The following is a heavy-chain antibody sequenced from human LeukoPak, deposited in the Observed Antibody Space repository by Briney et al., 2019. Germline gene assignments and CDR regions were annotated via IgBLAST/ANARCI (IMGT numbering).Heavy chain of an antibody. CDR2: IKSDGSST. CDR3: ARERKYDSNFDY. V-gene: IGHV3-74*01. Sequence: PGGSLRLSCAASGFTFSSYWMHWVRQAPGKGLVWVSRIKSDGSSTSYADSVKGRFTISRDNAKNTLYLQMNSLRAENTAVYYCARERKYDSNFDYWGQGILVTVSS. J-gene: IGHJ4*02. D-gene: IGHD1-1*01. CDR1: GFTFSSYW.